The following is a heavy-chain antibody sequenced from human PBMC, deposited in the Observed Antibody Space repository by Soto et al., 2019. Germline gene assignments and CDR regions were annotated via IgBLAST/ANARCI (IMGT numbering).Heavy chain of an antibody. CDR1: GFTFSSYA. J-gene: IGHJ4*02. CDR3: ARVGMGGYCSGGSCYLGY. CDR2: ISYDGSNK. V-gene: IGHV3-30-3*01. Sequence: QVQLVESGGGVVQPGRSLRLSCAASGFTFSSYAMHWVRQAPGKGLEWVAVISYDGSNKYYADSVKGRFTISRDNXKXTXXLQMNSLRAEDTAVYYCARVGMGGYCSGGSCYLGYWGQGTLVTVSS. D-gene: IGHD2-15*01.